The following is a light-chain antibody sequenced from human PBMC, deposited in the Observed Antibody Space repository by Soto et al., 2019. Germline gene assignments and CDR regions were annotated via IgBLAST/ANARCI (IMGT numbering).Light chain of an antibody. CDR2: RAS. Sequence: EIVLTQSPDTLSLSPGERATLSCRASQSVSSSFLAWYQQKPGQAHRLLIYRASSRATGIPDRFTGSGSGTDFTLTISRLEPEDFAVYYCQQYESSPLTFGGGTKVEIK. CDR1: QSVSSSF. V-gene: IGKV3-20*01. J-gene: IGKJ4*01. CDR3: QQYESSPLT.